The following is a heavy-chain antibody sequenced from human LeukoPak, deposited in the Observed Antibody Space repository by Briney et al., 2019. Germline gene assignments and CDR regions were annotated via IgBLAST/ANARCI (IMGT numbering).Heavy chain of an antibody. CDR1: GGSISSGGYY. Sequence: SETLSLTCTVSGGSISSGGYYWSWIRQHPGKGLEWIGYIYYSGSTYYNPSLKCRVTISVDTSKNQFSLKLSSVTAADTAVYYCARDNRVYCSSTSCSTRYYYYGMDVWGQGTTVTISS. D-gene: IGHD2-2*01. CDR2: IYYSGST. CDR3: ARDNRVYCSSTSCSTRYYYYGMDV. J-gene: IGHJ6*02. V-gene: IGHV4-31*03.